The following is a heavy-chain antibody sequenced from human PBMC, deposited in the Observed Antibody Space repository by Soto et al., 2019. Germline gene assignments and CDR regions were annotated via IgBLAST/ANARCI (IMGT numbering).Heavy chain of an antibody. CDR1: GFIFSGSG. D-gene: IGHD3-22*01. CDR3: ARWVGGSMYDNSGKYDS. CDR2: ISYDGSRT. V-gene: IGHV3-30*03. J-gene: IGHJ5*01. Sequence: QVQLVESGGGVVQPGRSLRLTCAASGFIFSGSGMHWVRQAPGKGLEWVALISYDGSRTYYADSVRDPFTISRDNCQNTLYLQMNSLRAEDTAVYFCARWVGGSMYDNSGKYDSWGQGTRVIVSS.